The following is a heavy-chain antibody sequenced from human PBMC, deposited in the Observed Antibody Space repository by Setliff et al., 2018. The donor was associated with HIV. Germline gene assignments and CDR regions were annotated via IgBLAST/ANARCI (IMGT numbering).Heavy chain of an antibody. D-gene: IGHD6-19*01. Sequence: SETLSLTCTVSGGSISSSSYYWGWIRQPPGKGLEWIRSIYYSGSTYYNPSLKSRVTISVDTSKNQFSLKLSSVTAADTAVYYCASPASGGSSGQYHYWGQGTLVTVSS. J-gene: IGHJ4*02. CDR3: ASPASGGSSGQYHY. CDR1: GGSISSSSYY. V-gene: IGHV4-39*01. CDR2: IYYSGST.